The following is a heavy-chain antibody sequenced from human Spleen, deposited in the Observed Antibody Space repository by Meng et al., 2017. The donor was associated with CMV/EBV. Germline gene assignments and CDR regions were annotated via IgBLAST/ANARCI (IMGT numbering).Heavy chain of an antibody. CDR3: ARHYNSAWEFDS. V-gene: IGHV5-51*01. J-gene: IGHJ4*02. CDR1: GFTVSSNY. D-gene: IGHD6-19*01. CDR2: IYPGDSKT. Sequence: GESLKISCAASGFTVSSNYMSWVRQMPGKGLEWMGIIYPGDSKTKYSPSFQGQVTISVDKSISTAYLQWSSLKASDTAIYFCARHYNSAWEFDSWGQGTLVTVSS.